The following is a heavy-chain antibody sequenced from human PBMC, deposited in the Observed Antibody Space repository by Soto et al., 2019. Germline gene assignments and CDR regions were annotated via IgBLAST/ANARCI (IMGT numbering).Heavy chain of an antibody. CDR1: GGTFSSYA. Sequence: ASVKVSCKASGGTFSSYAISWVRQAPGQGLEWMGGIIPIFGTANYAQKFQGRVTITADESTSTAYMELSSLRSEDTAVYYCARDRVGGIMYFDYWGQGTLVTVSS. CDR2: IIPIFGTA. CDR3: ARDRVGGIMYFDY. V-gene: IGHV1-69*13. J-gene: IGHJ4*02. D-gene: IGHD3-16*01.